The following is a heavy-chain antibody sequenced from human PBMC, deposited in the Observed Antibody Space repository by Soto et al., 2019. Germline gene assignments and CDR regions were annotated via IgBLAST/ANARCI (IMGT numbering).Heavy chain of an antibody. CDR3: AKRGMSYPRGFDI. Sequence: EVQLLESGGGLVQPGGSLRLSCAASGFTFSSYAMSWVRQAPGKGLEWVSAISGSGGSTYYADSVKGRFTISRDNSKNTLYLQMNSLRDEDTAVYYCAKRGMSYPRGFDIWGQGTMVTVSS. CDR1: GFTFSSYA. D-gene: IGHD3-10*01. CDR2: ISGSGGST. V-gene: IGHV3-23*01. J-gene: IGHJ3*02.